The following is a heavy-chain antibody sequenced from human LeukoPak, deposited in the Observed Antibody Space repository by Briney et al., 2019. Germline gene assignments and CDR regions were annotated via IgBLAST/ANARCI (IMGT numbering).Heavy chain of an antibody. Sequence: PGGSLTLSCEDSGFTFRSYEMNWVRQAPGKGLEWIAYLSSSGSAFSYADSVKGRFTIARDNAKNSVYLEMNSLRADDTAVYYCARGPSGYHNTGGQGTLVTVSS. J-gene: IGHJ4*02. CDR1: GFTFRSYE. V-gene: IGHV3-48*03. CDR2: LSSSGSAF. CDR3: ARGPSGYHNT. D-gene: IGHD5-12*01.